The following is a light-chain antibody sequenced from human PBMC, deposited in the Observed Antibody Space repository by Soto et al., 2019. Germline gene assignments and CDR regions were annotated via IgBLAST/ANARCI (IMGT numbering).Light chain of an antibody. J-gene: IGLJ1*01. CDR1: SSDVGSYNL. CDR2: EGS. V-gene: IGLV2-23*01. Sequence: QSALTQPASVSGSPGQSITISCTGTSSDVGSYNLVSWYQQHPGKAPKLMIYEGSKRPSGVSNRFSGSKSGNTASLTISGLQVEDEADYYCCSYAGSGTYVFGTGTKLTVL. CDR3: CSYAGSGTYV.